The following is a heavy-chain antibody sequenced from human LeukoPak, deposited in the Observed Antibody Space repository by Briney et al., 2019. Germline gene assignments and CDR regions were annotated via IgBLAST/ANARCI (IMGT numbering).Heavy chain of an antibody. V-gene: IGHV4-59*01. CDR2: IYYSGST. CDR1: GGSISSYY. CDR3: ARGDYDILTGYSPYYYYMDV. J-gene: IGHJ6*03. D-gene: IGHD3-9*01. Sequence: SETLSLTCTVSGGSISSYYWSWIRQPPGKGLEWIGYIYYSGSTNYNPSLKSRVTIPVDTSKNQFSLKLSSVTAADTAVYYCARGDYDILTGYSPYYYYMDVWGKGTTVTISS.